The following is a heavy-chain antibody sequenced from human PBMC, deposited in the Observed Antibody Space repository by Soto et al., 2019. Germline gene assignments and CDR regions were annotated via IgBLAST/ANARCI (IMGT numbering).Heavy chain of an antibody. CDR3: ARADYYDSSGYGYSFGFDY. CDR2: IYYSGST. J-gene: IGHJ4*02. D-gene: IGHD3-22*01. Sequence: SSETLSLTCTVSGGSISSYYWSWIRQPPGKGLEWIGYIYYSGSTNYNPSLKSRVTISVDTSKNQFSLKLSSVTAADTAVYYCARADYYDSSGYGYSFGFDYWGQGTLVTVSS. V-gene: IGHV4-59*01. CDR1: GGSISSYY.